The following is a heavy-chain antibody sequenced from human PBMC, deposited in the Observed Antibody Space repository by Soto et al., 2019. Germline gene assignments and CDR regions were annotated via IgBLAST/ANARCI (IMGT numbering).Heavy chain of an antibody. CDR2: IYYSGST. Sequence: SDTVSLTFSVSGGSISISSYYWGWIRQPPGKGLEWIGSIYYSGSTYYNPSLKSRVTISVDTSKNQFSLKLSSVTAADTAVYYCARLYGSGSYYKDRNDYYYGMDVWGQGTTVT. D-gene: IGHD3-10*01. V-gene: IGHV4-39*01. CDR1: GGSISISSYY. J-gene: IGHJ6*02. CDR3: ARLYGSGSYYKDRNDYYYGMDV.